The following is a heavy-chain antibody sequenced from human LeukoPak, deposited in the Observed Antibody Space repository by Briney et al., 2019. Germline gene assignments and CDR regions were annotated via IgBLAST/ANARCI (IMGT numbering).Heavy chain of an antibody. CDR3: ARPAFTYYYDSSGYSDY. V-gene: IGHV4-39*01. J-gene: IGHJ4*02. D-gene: IGHD3-22*01. Sequence: SETLSLTCTVSGGSISSSSYYWGWIRQPPGQGLEWIGSIYYSGSTYYNPSLKSRVTISVDTSKNQFSLKLSSVTAADTAVYYCARPAFTYYYDSSGYSDYWGQGTLVTVSS. CDR2: IYYSGST. CDR1: GGSISSSSYY.